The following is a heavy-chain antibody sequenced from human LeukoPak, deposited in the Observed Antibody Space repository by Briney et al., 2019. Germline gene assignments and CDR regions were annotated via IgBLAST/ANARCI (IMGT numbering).Heavy chain of an antibody. Sequence: ASVKVSCKASGYTFTSYYMHWVRQAPGQGLEWMGWINPNSGGTNYAQKFQGRVTMTRDTSISTAYMELSRLRSDDTAVYYCARETSSSWSSWFDPWGQGTLVTVSS. V-gene: IGHV1-2*02. CDR3: ARETSSSWSSWFDP. D-gene: IGHD6-13*01. J-gene: IGHJ5*02. CDR1: GYTFTSYY. CDR2: INPNSGGT.